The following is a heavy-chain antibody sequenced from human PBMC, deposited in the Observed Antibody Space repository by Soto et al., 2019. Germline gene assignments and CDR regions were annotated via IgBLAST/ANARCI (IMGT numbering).Heavy chain of an antibody. Sequence: QVQLVQSGAEVKKPGASVKVSCKASGYTFTGYYMHWVRQAPGQGLEWMGWINPNSGGTNYAQKCQGWVTMTRDTSISTAYMELSRLRSDDTAVYYCARGHSGSDIDYWGQGTLVTVSS. CDR2: INPNSGGT. V-gene: IGHV1-2*04. CDR1: GYTFTGYY. D-gene: IGHD1-26*01. J-gene: IGHJ4*02. CDR3: ARGHSGSDIDY.